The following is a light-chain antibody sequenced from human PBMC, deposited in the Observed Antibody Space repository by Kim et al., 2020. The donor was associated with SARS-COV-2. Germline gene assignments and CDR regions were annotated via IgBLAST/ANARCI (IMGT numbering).Light chain of an antibody. J-gene: IGKJ1*01. CDR3: QQLNSYPWT. CDR1: QGISNY. V-gene: IGKV1-9*01. CDR2: SAS. Sequence: ASVGDRVTSTCRASQGISNYLVCYQQKPGKAPELLFYSASTVQSGVPSRFRVSGSGTDFTLTISSLQPEDFATFYCQQLNSYPWTFGQGTTVDIK.